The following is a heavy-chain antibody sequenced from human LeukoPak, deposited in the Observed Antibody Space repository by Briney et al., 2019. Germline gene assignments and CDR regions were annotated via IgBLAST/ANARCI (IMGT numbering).Heavy chain of an antibody. CDR1: GGSFSGDF. J-gene: IGHJ4*02. Sequence: SETLSLTCAVYGGSFSGDFWSWLRQSPGKGLEWIGEIKHDGSTTYNPSLESRVTMSVDTSKNQFSLKLSSVTAADTAVYYCARNVRGGSTYLDYWGQGTLVTVSS. CDR3: ARNVRGGSTYLDY. V-gene: IGHV4-34*01. D-gene: IGHD3-16*01. CDR2: IKHDGST.